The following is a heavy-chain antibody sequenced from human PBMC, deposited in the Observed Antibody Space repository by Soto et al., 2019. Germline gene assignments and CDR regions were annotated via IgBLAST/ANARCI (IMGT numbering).Heavy chain of an antibody. D-gene: IGHD6-19*01. J-gene: IGHJ6*02. Sequence: ASVKVSCQASGYTFPSYSISWVRQPPSQRLEWMGWISAYNGNTNDAQELQGRVTMTTDTSTSTAYMELRSLRSDDTAVYYCARDRPIAVAYATNYYYYGMDVWGQGTTVTSP. CDR1: GYTFPSYS. CDR3: ARDRPIAVAYATNYYYYGMDV. V-gene: IGHV1-18*01. CDR2: ISAYNGNT.